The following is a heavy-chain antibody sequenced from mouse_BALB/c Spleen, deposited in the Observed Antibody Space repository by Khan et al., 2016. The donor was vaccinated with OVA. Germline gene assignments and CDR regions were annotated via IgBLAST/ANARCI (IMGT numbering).Heavy chain of an antibody. CDR3: ARQGGGYFSWFAY. J-gene: IGHJ3*01. D-gene: IGHD1-1*02. CDR1: GYTFSSYW. Sequence: VKLLESGTELLKPGASVKISCKATGYTFSSYWIEWIKQRSGHGLEWIGEILPGSDSPNYNERFWGKATFTADTSSNTAYMQLSSLTSDDSSVYSCARQGGGYFSWFAYWGQGTLVTVSA. V-gene: IGHV1-9*01. CDR2: ILPGSDSP.